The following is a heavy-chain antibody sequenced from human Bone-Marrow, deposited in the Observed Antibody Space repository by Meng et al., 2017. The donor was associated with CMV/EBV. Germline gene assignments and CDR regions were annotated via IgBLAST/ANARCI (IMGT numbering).Heavy chain of an antibody. Sequence: GESLKISCAASGFTFSTYHMHWVRQAPGKGLEWVAFIHYDGSDEYYADSVRGRFTISRDNSKSTLYLQMSSLRAEDTAVHYCAKDPLEYTSAARGGWLDPWGRGTLVTVSS. J-gene: IGHJ5*02. CDR1: GFTFSTYH. D-gene: IGHD6-25*01. CDR3: AKDPLEYTSAARGGWLDP. V-gene: IGHV3-30*02. CDR2: IHYDGSDE.